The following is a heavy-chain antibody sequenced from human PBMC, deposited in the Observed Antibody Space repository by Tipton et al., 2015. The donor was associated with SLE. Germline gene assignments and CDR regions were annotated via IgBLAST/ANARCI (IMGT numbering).Heavy chain of an antibody. V-gene: IGHV4-61*02. CDR3: ARATLGIVVVFDY. Sequence: GLVKPSETLSLTCTVSGGSISSGSYYWSWIRQPAGKGLEWIGRIYTSGSTNYNPSLKSRVTISVDTSKNQFSLKLSSVTAADTAVYYCARATLGIVVVFDYWGQGTLVTVSS. CDR2: IYTSGST. CDR1: GGSISSGSYY. J-gene: IGHJ4*02. D-gene: IGHD3-22*01.